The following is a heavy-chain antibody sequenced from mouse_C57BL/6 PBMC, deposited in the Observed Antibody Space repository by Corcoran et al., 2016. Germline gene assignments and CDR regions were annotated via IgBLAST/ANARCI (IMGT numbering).Heavy chain of an antibody. V-gene: IGHV1-80*01. J-gene: IGHJ3*01. CDR1: GYAFSSYW. Sequence: QVQLQQSGAELVKPGASVKISCKASGYAFSSYWMNWVKQRPGKGLEWIGQIYPGDGDTNYNGKFKGKATLTADKSSSTAYMQLSSLTSEDSAVYFCARSPNWDGWFAYWGQGTLVTVSA. D-gene: IGHD4-1*01. CDR3: ARSPNWDGWFAY. CDR2: IYPGDGDT.